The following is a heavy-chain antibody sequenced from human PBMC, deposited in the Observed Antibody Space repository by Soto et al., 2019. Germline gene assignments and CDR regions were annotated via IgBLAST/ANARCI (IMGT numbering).Heavy chain of an antibody. CDR2: IYWDDDK. D-gene: IGHD3-3*01. CDR3: AHRVLRTVFGLVTTTAIYFDF. J-gene: IGHJ4*02. Sequence: QITLNESGPTVVRPTETLTLTCRFSGFSLTTSGVGVGWMRQSPGKAPEWLALIYWDDDKRYSASLKSTLTITKDTSKNQVVLTVSDLDPTDTATYYCAHRVLRTVFGLVTTTAIYFDFWGQGTPVAVSS. CDR1: GFSLTTSGVG. V-gene: IGHV2-5*02.